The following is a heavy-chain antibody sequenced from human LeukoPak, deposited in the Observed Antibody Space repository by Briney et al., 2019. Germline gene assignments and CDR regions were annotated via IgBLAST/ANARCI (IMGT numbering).Heavy chain of an antibody. D-gene: IGHD1-14*01. CDR2: IKQDGGEK. Sequence: PGGSLRLSCAASGFTVSSNYMTWVRQAPGKGLEWVANIKQDGGEKNYLDSVRGRFTISRDDARNSLYLQMDSLRVEDTAVYYCARDKSIPNLDAFDIWGQGTMVTVSS. CDR3: ARDKSIPNLDAFDI. J-gene: IGHJ3*02. CDR1: GFTVSSNY. V-gene: IGHV3-7*05.